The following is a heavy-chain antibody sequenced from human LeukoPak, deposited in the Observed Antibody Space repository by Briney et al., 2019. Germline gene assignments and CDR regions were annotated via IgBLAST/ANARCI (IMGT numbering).Heavy chain of an antibody. D-gene: IGHD6-13*01. CDR1: GYTFTVYY. V-gene: IGHV1-2*02. J-gene: IGHJ4*02. CDR2: INPNSGGT. CDR3: ARTSSSSWPFSY. Sequence: ASVKVSCKASGYTFTVYYMHWVRQAPGQGLEWMGWINPNSGGTNYAQKFQGRVTMTRDTSISTAYMELSRLRSDDTAVYYCARTSSSSWPFSYWGQGTLVTVSP.